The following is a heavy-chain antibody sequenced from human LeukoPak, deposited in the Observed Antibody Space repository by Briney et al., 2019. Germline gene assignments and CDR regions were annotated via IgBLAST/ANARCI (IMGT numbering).Heavy chain of an antibody. CDR3: AREVGATHPHYYYGMDV. D-gene: IGHD1-26*01. V-gene: IGHV1-2*04. CDR2: INPNSGGT. CDR1: GYTFTGYY. Sequence: ASVKVSCKASGYTFTGYYMHWVRQAPGQGLEWMGWINPNSGGTNYAQKFQGWVTMTRDTSISTAYMELGRLRSDDTAVYYCAREVGATHPHYYYGMDVWGQGTTVTVSS. J-gene: IGHJ6*02.